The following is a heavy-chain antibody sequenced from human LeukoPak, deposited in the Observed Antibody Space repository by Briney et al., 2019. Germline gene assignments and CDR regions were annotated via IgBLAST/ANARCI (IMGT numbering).Heavy chain of an antibody. J-gene: IGHJ6*04. CDR3: ASSPYYYGSGSPPSGMDV. V-gene: IGHV3-21*01. CDR2: ISSSRSYI. D-gene: IGHD3-10*01. Sequence: GGSLRLSCAASGFTFSSYSMNWARQAPGKGLEWVSSISSSRSYIYYADSVKGRFTISRDNAKNSLSLQMNSLRAEDTAVYYCASSPYYYGSGSPPSGMDVWGKGTTVTVSS. CDR1: GFTFSSYS.